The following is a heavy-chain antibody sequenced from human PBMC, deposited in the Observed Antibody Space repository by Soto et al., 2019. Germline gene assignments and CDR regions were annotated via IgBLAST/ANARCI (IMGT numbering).Heavy chain of an antibody. J-gene: IGHJ6*02. CDR3: AKKGLISVYSDDYYYAMDV. D-gene: IGHD4-17*01. CDR2: VSGSGATK. CDR1: GFTFSSYA. V-gene: IGHV3-23*01. Sequence: GGSLRLSCAASGFTFSSYAMTWVRQAPGKELKRVSAVSGSGATKYYADSVKGRFTISRDNSKNTLYLQMNSLRAEDTAEYYCAKKGLISVYSDDYYYAMDVWGQGTTVTVSS.